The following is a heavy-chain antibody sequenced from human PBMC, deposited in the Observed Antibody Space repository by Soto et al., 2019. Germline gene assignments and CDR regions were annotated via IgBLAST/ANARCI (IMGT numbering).Heavy chain of an antibody. J-gene: IGHJ6*02. D-gene: IGHD6-13*01. Sequence: GGSLRLSCSTSGFSFSSYGIHWVRQAPGRGLEWMALIWYDGTNKYYADSVKGRFFISRDNSKNMVFLEMKTLRVDDTAVYYSARDSDVYAAAPPTKSRMDVWGQGTKVTVSS. CDR3: ARDSDVYAAAPPTKSRMDV. CDR2: IWYDGTNK. CDR1: GFSFSSYG. V-gene: IGHV3-33*01.